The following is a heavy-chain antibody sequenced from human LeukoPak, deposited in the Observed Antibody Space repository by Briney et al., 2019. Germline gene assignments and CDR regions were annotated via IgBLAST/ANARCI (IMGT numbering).Heavy chain of an antibody. Sequence: GGSLRLSCAASGFIFDDYGMTWVRQAPGKGLEWVSSISASAAMTYYADSVKGRFTVSRDNSNNRLYLQMSGLTAADTAVYYCAKDRSIGTYYTFDHWGQGTLVTVSS. CDR2: ISASAAMT. D-gene: IGHD1-26*01. V-gene: IGHV3-23*01. CDR1: GFIFDDYG. J-gene: IGHJ4*02. CDR3: AKDRSIGTYYTFDH.